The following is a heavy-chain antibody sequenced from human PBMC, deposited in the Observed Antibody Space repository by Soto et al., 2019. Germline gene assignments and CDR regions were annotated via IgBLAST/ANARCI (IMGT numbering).Heavy chain of an antibody. CDR3: ARDMQGWGGY. CDR2: INPNSGDT. CDR1: GYTFTDYY. J-gene: IGHJ4*02. D-gene: IGHD3-16*01. Sequence: QVQLVQSGAEVKKPGASVKVSCKASGYTFTDYYIHWVRQAPGQGLEWMGWINPNSGDTNYAQKFQDRVTMTRDTSTSTAYMEPSRLRFDDTAVYYCARDMQGWGGYWGQGTLVTVSS. V-gene: IGHV1-2*02.